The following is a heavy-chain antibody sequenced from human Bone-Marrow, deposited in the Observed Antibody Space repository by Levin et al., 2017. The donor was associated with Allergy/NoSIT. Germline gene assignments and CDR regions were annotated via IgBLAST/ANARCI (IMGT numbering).Heavy chain of an antibody. CDR1: GFTFSSYG. CDR3: AKELLRGYPKNYYYYGMDV. D-gene: IGHD5-18*01. V-gene: IGHV3-30*18. Sequence: GGSLRLSCAASGFTFSSYGMHWVRQAPGKGLEWVAVISYDGSNKYYADTVKGRFTISRDNSKNTLYLQMNSLRAEDTAVYYCAKELLRGYPKNYYYYGMDVWGQGTTVTVSS. J-gene: IGHJ6*02. CDR2: ISYDGSNK.